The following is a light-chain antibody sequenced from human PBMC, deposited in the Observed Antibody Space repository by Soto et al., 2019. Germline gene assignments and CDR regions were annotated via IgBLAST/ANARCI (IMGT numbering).Light chain of an antibody. J-gene: IGKJ1*01. CDR3: QQYNNWPRT. CDR1: QRVSSN. CDR2: GAS. Sequence: EIVMTQSPATLSVSPGERATLSCRASQRVSSNLAWYQQKPGQAPRLLIYGASTRATGIPARFSGSGSGTEFTLTISSLQFEDFVVYYCQQYNNWPRTFGQGTKVEIK. V-gene: IGKV3-15*01.